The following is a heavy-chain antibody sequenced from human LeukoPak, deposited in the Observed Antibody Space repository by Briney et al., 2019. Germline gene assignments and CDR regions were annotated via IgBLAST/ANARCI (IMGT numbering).Heavy chain of an antibody. CDR1: GGSISSYY. J-gene: IGHJ4*02. V-gene: IGHV4-4*07. CDR2: IYTGGST. CDR3: ARDPGSVGKSYFDY. Sequence: SETLSLTCTVSGGSISSYYWSWIRQPAGKGLEWIGRIYTGGSTNYNPSLKSRVTMSVDPSKNQFSLKLSSVTAADTAVYYCARDPGSVGKSYFDYWGQGTLVTVSS. D-gene: IGHD3-10*01.